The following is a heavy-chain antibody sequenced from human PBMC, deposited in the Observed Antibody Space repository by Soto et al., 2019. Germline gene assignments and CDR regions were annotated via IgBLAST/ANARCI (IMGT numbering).Heavy chain of an antibody. Sequence: SETLSLTCTVSGGSMNSFYWTWIRRPPGKGLEWIGYIYYSGSTNYNPSLRSRVTISVDTSKNQLSLKLSSVTAADTAVYHCARGYHYYSGGYFDSWGQGTLVTVSS. J-gene: IGHJ4*02. CDR1: GGSMNSFY. V-gene: IGHV4-59*01. CDR2: IYYSGST. CDR3: ARGYHYYSGGYFDS. D-gene: IGHD3-16*02.